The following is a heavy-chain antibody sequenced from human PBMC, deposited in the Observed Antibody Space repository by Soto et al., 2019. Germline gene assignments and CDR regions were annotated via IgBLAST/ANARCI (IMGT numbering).Heavy chain of an antibody. V-gene: IGHV3-66*01. CDR3: ARAPLYGGQAY. CDR2: IYSGGST. Sequence: EVQLVESGGGLVQPGGSLRLSCAASGFTVNSDYMTWVRQAPGKGLEWVSVIYSGGSTYYTDSVKGRFTISRDNSKNTRYLQMNILRAEDTDVYYCARAPLYGGQAYWGQGTLVTVSS. J-gene: IGHJ4*02. CDR1: GFTVNSDY. D-gene: IGHD4-17*01.